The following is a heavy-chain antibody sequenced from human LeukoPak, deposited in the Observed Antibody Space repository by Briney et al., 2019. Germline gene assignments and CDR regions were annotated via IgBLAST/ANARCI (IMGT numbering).Heavy chain of an antibody. J-gene: IGHJ5*02. CDR2: INHSGST. CDR3: ARGSVTTFEWFDP. CDR1: GGSFSGYY. Sequence: PSETLSLTCAVYGGSFSGYYWSWIRQPPGKGLEWIGEINHSGSTNYNPSLKSRVTISVDTSKNQFSLKLSSVTAADTAVYYCARGSVTTFEWFDPWGQGTLVTVSS. D-gene: IGHD4-17*01. V-gene: IGHV4-34*01.